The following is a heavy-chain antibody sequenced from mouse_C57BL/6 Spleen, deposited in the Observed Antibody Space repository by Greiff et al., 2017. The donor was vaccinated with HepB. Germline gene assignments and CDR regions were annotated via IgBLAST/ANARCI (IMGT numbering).Heavy chain of an antibody. CDR2: ISSGGDYI. CDR3: TRDQSKEYYYAMDY. Sequence: EVQGVESGEGLVKPGGSLKLSCAASGFTFSSDAMSWVRQTPEKRLEWVAYISSGGDYIYYADTVKGRFTISRDNARNTLYLQMSSLKSEDTAMYYCTRDQSKEYYYAMDYWGQGTSVTVSS. D-gene: IGHD1-3*01. V-gene: IGHV5-9-1*02. CDR1: GFTFSSDA. J-gene: IGHJ4*01.